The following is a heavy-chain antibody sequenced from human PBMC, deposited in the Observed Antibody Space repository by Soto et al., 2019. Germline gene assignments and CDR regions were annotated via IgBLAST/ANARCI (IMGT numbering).Heavy chain of an antibody. CDR1: GCSLINARMV. V-gene: IGHV2-26*01. D-gene: IGHD2-21*01. CDR2: IFSNDEK. CDR3: ARKGGGATPLHFDS. J-gene: IGHJ4*02. Sequence: QVTLKESCPVLVKPTETLTLTCTVSGCSLINARMVVSWIRQPPGKALEWLAHIFSNDEKSSRTSLKSRLTISKDTSKSQVVLTMTNMYPVDTGTYYCARKGGGATPLHFDSWGQGTLVTVSS.